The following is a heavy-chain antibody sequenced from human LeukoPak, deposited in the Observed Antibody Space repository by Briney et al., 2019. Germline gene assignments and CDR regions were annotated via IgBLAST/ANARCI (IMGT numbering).Heavy chain of an antibody. D-gene: IGHD5-18*01. CDR2: ISAYNGNT. Sequence: ASVKVSCKASGYTFTSYGISWVRQAPGQGLEWMGWISAYNGNTNYAQKLQGRVTMTTDTSTSTAYMELRSLRSDDTAVYYCARGGLNRIQLWLRPGEGDFDYWGQGTLVTVSS. V-gene: IGHV1-18*01. CDR3: ARGGLNRIQLWLRPGEGDFDY. J-gene: IGHJ4*02. CDR1: GYTFTSYG.